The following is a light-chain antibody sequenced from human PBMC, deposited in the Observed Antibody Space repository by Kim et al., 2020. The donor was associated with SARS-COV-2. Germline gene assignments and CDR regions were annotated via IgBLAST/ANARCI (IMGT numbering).Light chain of an antibody. V-gene: IGLV2-11*03. CDR3: SSYAGSYTFFG. J-gene: IGLJ1*01. CDR2: DVH. Sequence: SVTSSCTGHIRDVCSYDYVSCDQQHPGKSPNPLIYDVHRRPSGVPDRFSGSKSGITASLTASWLQTDDEAFYYCSSYAGSYTFFGFGSGTEVTVL. CDR1: IRDVCSYDY.